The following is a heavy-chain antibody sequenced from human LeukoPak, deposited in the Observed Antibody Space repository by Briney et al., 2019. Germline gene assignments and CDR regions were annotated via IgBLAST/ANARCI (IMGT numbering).Heavy chain of an antibody. CDR2: TDWGDDK. J-gene: IGHJ5*02. Sequence: SGPTLVNPTQTLTLTCTFSGFSLITSQVAVGWIRQPPGKALEFVALTDWGDDKRYSQSLRNRLTISMGASKNQVVLTMTNVDPVDTATYYCVHKPPNHNWFDPWGQGTLVTVSS. V-gene: IGHV2-5*02. CDR3: VHKPPNHNWFDP. CDR1: GFSLITSQVA. D-gene: IGHD1-14*01.